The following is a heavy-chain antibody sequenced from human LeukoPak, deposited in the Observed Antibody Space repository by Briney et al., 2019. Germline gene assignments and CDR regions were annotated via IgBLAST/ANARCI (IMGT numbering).Heavy chain of an antibody. D-gene: IGHD3-9*01. J-gene: IGHJ5*02. CDR3: ARSPSPVLRYFDWSPGWFDP. V-gene: IGHV4-34*01. Sequence: PSETLSLTCAVYGGSFSGYYWRWIRQPPGKGLEWIGEINHSGSTNYNPSLKSRVTISVDTSKNQFSLKLSSVTAADTAVYYCARSPSPVLRYFDWSPGWFDPWGQGTLVTVSS. CDR2: INHSGST. CDR1: GGSFSGYY.